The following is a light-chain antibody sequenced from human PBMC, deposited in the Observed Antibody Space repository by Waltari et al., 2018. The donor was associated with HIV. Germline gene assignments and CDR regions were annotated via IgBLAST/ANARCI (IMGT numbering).Light chain of an antibody. CDR2: FNN. V-gene: IGLV1-44*01. CDR1: NSNVGSNN. Sequence: QSVLTQPPSASGTPGQRVTISCSGGNSNVGSNNVHWYQQLPGEAPKLLIDFNNRWPSGAPDRCSGSESGTSASRAISGLQSDDEADYYCAARDDSLQGVVFGGGTKVTVL. J-gene: IGLJ3*02. CDR3: AARDDSLQGVV.